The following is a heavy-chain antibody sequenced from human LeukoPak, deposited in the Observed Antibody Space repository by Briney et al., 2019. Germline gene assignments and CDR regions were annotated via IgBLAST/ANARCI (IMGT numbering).Heavy chain of an antibody. J-gene: IGHJ4*02. CDR3: ARVRQGRYFDY. D-gene: IGHD3-10*01. V-gene: IGHV3-74*01. CDR1: GFTFSSYW. Sequence: GGSLRLSCAASGFTFSSYWMHWVRQAPGKGLVWVSRINSDGSSTSYADSVKGRFTISRDNAKNTLYPQMNSLRAEDTAVYYCARVRQGRYFDYWGQGTLVTVSS. CDR2: INSDGSST.